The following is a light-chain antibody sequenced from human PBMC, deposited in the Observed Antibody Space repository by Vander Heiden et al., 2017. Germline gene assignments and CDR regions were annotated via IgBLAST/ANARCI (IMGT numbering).Light chain of an antibody. CDR3: SSYTSSSTVV. CDR1: SSDVGGYNY. V-gene: IGLV2-14*03. CDR2: DVS. J-gene: IGLJ2*01. Sequence: QSALTQPASVSGAPGQSITISRTGTSSDVGGYNYVSWYQQHPGKAPKLMIYDVSNRPSGVSNRFSGCKSGNTASLTISGLQAEDEADYYCSSYTSSSTVVFGGGTKLTVL.